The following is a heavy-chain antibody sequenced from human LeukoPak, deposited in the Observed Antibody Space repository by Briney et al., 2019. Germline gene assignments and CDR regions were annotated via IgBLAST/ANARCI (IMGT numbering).Heavy chain of an antibody. J-gene: IGHJ5*02. D-gene: IGHD4-23*01. V-gene: IGHV4-34*01. CDR2: INHSGST. CDR3: ARRRAMTKVVTPGSADNWFDP. Sequence: SETLSLTCAVYGGSFSGYYWSWIRQPPGKGLEWIGEINHSGSTNYNPSLKSRVTISVDTSKNQFSLKLSSVTAADTAVYYCARRRAMTKVVTPGSADNWFDPWGQGTLVTVSS. CDR1: GGSFSGYY.